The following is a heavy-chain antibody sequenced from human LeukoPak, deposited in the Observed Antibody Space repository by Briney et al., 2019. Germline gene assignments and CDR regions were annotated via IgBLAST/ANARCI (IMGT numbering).Heavy chain of an antibody. D-gene: IGHD5-12*01. CDR1: GFTFSSYT. J-gene: IGHJ4*02. CDR3: ARVRDLYRDY. CDR2: ISGGSTYT. V-gene: IGHV3-21*01. Sequence: PGGSLRLSCAASGFTFSSYTMNWVRQAPRKGLEWVSSISGGSTYTFYADSVMGRFTISRDNAKNSLYLHMSSLRAEDTAVYYCARVRDLYRDYWGQGILVTVSS.